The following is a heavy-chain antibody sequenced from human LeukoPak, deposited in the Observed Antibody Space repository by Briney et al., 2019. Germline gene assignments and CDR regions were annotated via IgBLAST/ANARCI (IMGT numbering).Heavy chain of an antibody. CDR2: ISYEGSKK. V-gene: IGHV3-30*18. CDR3: AKEYDRVHDAFDL. CDR1: GFTFSSN. Sequence: GGSLRLSCTASGFTFSSNHWVRQAPGKGLEWVAVISYEGSKKYYADSVKGRLTISRDSSKNTLYLQMNSLRAEDTAVYYCAKEYDRVHDAFDLWGQGTMVTVSS. J-gene: IGHJ3*01. D-gene: IGHD3-9*01.